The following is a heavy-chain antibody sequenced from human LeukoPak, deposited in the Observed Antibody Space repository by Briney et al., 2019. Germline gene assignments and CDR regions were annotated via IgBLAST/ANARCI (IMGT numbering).Heavy chain of an antibody. D-gene: IGHD2-15*01. J-gene: IGHJ4*02. CDR1: RFTFSNYA. CDR3: ARQLGYCSDGSCYFDY. CDR2: INTSGGRT. V-gene: IGHV3-23*01. Sequence: GGSLRLSCAASRFTFSNYAMSWVRQGPGRGLECVSAINTSGGRTYYADSVKGRFTISRDNSKNTLHLQMNSLRAEDTAVYHCARQLGYCSDGSCYFDYWGQGTLVTVSS.